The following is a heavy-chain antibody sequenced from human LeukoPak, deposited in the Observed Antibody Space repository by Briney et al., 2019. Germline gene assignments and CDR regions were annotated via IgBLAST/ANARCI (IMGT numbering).Heavy chain of an antibody. CDR2: ISSNGVST. V-gene: IGHV3-64*01. D-gene: IGHD3-3*01. J-gene: IGHJ6*03. CDR3: AREGITIFAMDV. Sequence: GGSLRLSCAASGFSFSTHAMHWVRQAPGKGLEFVSAISSNGVSTYYAISVKGRFTISRDNSKSTLYLQVGSLRAEDMAVYYCAREGITIFAMDVWGKGTTVTVSS. CDR1: GFSFSTHA.